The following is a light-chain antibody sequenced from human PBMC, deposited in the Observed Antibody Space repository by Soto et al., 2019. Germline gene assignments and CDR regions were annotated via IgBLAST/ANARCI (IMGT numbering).Light chain of an antibody. Sequence: EIVLTQSPGTLSLSPGERATLSCRASQSVSSSYLAWYQQKPGQAPRLLIYGASSRATGIPDRFSGSVSGTDFTLTISRLEPEDFAVYYCQQYGSSPFRPGTKVDIK. CDR3: QQYGSSP. CDR2: GAS. CDR1: QSVSSSY. V-gene: IGKV3-20*01. J-gene: IGKJ3*01.